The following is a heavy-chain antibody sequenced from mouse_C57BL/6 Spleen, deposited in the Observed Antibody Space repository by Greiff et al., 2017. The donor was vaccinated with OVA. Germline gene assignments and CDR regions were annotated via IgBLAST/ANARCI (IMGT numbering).Heavy chain of an antibody. Sequence: EVQGVESGGDLVKPGGSLKLSCAASGFTFSSYGMSWVRQTPDKRLEWVATISSGGSYTYYPDSVKGRFTISRDNAKNTLYLQMSSLKSEDTAMYYCVRHDFDYWGQGTTLTVSS. CDR2: ISSGGSYT. J-gene: IGHJ2*01. CDR1: GFTFSSYG. V-gene: IGHV5-6*01. CDR3: VRHDFDY.